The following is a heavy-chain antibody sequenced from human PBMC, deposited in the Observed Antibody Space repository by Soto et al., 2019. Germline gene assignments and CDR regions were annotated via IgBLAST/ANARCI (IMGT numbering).Heavy chain of an antibody. CDR1: GGSISSSY. CDR2: IYDSGST. J-gene: IGHJ4*02. V-gene: IGHV4-59*08. D-gene: IGHD2-15*01. Sequence: SETLSLTCTVSGGSISSSYWSWIRQPPGKGLEWIGYIYDSGSTYYNSSLKSRVTMSVDTSTHQFSLMLSSVTAADTAVYYCARKLIYWGQGTPVTVS. CDR3: ARKLIY.